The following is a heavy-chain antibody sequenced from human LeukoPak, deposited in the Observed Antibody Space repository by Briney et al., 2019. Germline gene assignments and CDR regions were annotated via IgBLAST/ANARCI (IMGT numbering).Heavy chain of an antibody. J-gene: IGHJ5*02. D-gene: IGHD5-12*01. V-gene: IGHV3-15*07. CDR2: IKSKTDGGTT. CDR1: GFTFSNAW. CDR3: ARSGYDGEEFDP. Sequence: GGSLRLSCAASGFTFSNAWMNWVRQAPGKGLEWVGRIKSKTDGGTTDYAAPVRGRFTISRDDSKNTLYLQMNSLRAEDTAVYYCARSGYDGEEFDPWGQGTLVTVSS.